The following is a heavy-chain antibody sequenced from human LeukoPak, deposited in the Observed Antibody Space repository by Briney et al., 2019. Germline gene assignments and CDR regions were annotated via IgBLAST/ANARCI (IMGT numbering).Heavy chain of an antibody. CDR3: ARDQGAVAAKGGYYYYYMDV. D-gene: IGHD6-19*01. Sequence: ASVKVSCKAFGYTFTSNYMHWVRQAPGQGPEWMGVISPSGGSTTYAQKFQGRATITADESTSTAYMELSSLRSEDTAVYYCARDQGAVAAKGGYYYYYMDVWGKGTTVTISS. CDR1: GYTFTSNY. V-gene: IGHV1-46*01. J-gene: IGHJ6*03. CDR2: ISPSGGST.